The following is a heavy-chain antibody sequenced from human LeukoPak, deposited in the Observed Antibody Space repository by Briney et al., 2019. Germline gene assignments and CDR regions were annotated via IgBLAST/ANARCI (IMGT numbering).Heavy chain of an antibody. J-gene: IGHJ4*02. CDR3: ARYTIPRGADY. Sequence: GGSLRLSCAASGFTFSSYSMNWVRQAPGKGLEWVSSISSSSSYIYYADSVKGRFTISRDNAKNSLYLQMNSLRAEDTAVYYCARYTIPRGADYWGQGTLVTVSS. D-gene: IGHD3-3*01. CDR1: GFTFSSYS. V-gene: IGHV3-21*01. CDR2: ISSSSSYI.